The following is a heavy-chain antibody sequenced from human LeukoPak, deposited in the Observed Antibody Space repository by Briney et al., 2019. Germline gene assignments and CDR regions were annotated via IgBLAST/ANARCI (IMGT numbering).Heavy chain of an antibody. CDR3: ARYGSGTYPRFDY. J-gene: IGHJ4*01. Sequence: PSGTLSLTCTVSGGSIRGYYWSWIRQPPGKGLEWIGYIYYSGSTNYNPSLQSRVTISVDTSKNQFSLNLTSVTAADTAVYYCARYGSGTYPRFDYWGPGILVTVSS. V-gene: IGHV4-59*08. D-gene: IGHD3-10*01. CDR1: GGSIRGYY. CDR2: IYYSGST.